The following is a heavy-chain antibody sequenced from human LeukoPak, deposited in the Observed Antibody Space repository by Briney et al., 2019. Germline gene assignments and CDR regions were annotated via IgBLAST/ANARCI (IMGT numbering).Heavy chain of an antibody. V-gene: IGHV4-34*01. J-gene: IGHJ4*02. Sequence: SETLSLTCAVYGGSFSAYYWSWIRQPPGKGLEWIGEIYYSGRTNYNPSLKSRVTISLDTSKNQFSLRLSSVTAADTAVYYCARGRSPSLGDFDYWGQGALVTVSS. CDR2: IYYSGRT. CDR1: GGSFSAYY. D-gene: IGHD1-26*01. CDR3: ARGRSPSLGDFDY.